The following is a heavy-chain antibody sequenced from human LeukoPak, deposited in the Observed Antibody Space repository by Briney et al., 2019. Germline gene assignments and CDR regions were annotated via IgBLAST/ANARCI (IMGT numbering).Heavy chain of an antibody. CDR3: ARDKIEGPTKLDY. V-gene: IGHV3-7*01. J-gene: IGHJ4*02. D-gene: IGHD1-1*01. CDR1: GFTFSSYW. Sequence: PGWSLRLSCAASGFTFSSYWMSWLRKAPGKGLDWVANIKQDESEKYYVDSLKGRFTISRDNAKNSLYLQMNSLRAEDTAVYYCARDKIEGPTKLDYWGQGILVTVSS. CDR2: IKQDESEK.